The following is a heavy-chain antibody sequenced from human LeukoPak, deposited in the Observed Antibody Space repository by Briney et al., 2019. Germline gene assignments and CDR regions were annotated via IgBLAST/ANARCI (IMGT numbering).Heavy chain of an antibody. Sequence: SVKVSCKASGYTFTGYYMHWVRQAPGQGLEWMGWINPKSGGTNYAQKFQGRVTMTRDTSISTAYMELSRLRSDDTAVYYCARDFGDDSSGYYYSSDFDYWGQGTLVTVSS. CDR1: GYTFTGYY. CDR2: INPKSGGT. D-gene: IGHD3-22*01. J-gene: IGHJ4*02. CDR3: ARDFGDDSSGYYYSSDFDY. V-gene: IGHV1-2*02.